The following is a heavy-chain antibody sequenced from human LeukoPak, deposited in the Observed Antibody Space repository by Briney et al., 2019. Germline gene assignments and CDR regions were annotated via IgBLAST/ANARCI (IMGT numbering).Heavy chain of an antibody. V-gene: IGHV1-46*01. CDR3: ATEAPRSYYFDY. CDR1: GHSFTNYH. CDR2: VYATGGVA. J-gene: IGHJ4*02. Sequence: ASVKVSCKAAGHSFTNYHIHWVRQAQGPGDERMGAVYATGGVAINTQTFPVRVTITRDKSTGTVYMELSSLRFEDTAIYYWATEAPRSYYFDYWGQGIQVTVSS.